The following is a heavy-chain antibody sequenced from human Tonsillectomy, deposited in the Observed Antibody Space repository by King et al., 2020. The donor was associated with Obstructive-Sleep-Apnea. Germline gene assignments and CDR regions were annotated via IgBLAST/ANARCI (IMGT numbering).Heavy chain of an antibody. J-gene: IGHJ4*02. D-gene: IGHD1-26*01. CDR3: ARASVGVGASFDY. CDR1: GGTFSSYA. V-gene: IGHV1-69*09. Sequence: VQLVESGAEVKKPGSSVKVSCKASGGTFSSYAISWVRQAPGQGLEWMGGIIHILGIANYAQKFQGRVTITADKSTSTAYMELSSLRSEDTAVYYCARASVGVGASFDYWGQGTLVTVSS. CDR2: IIHILGIA.